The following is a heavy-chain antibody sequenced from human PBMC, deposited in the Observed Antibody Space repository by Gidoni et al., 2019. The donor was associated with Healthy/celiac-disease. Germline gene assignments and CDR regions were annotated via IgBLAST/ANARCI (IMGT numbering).Heavy chain of an antibody. CDR2: IYYSGST. D-gene: IGHD2-21*02. V-gene: IGHV4-39*01. CDR1: GGSISSGRYY. Sequence: QLQLQESGPGLVKPSETLSLTCTVSGGSISSGRYYWGWIRQPPGKGLEWSGSIYYSGSTDYNPSLKSRVTISVYTSKTQFSLKLSSVTAADTAVYYCTFDCGGDCYPGDAFDIWGQGTMVTVSS. J-gene: IGHJ3*02. CDR3: TFDCGGDCYPGDAFDI.